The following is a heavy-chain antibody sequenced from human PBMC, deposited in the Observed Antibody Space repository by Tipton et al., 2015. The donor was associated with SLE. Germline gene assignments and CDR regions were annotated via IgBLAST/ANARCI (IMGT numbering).Heavy chain of an antibody. CDR3: AREGEGGSQGFDY. V-gene: IGHV4-38-2*02. J-gene: IGHJ4*02. Sequence: TLSLTCTVSGYSVSSGYYWGWIRQPPGKGLEWIGSIYHSGSTYYNPSLKSRVTISVDTSKNQFSLKLTSVTAADTAVYYCAREGEGGSQGFDYWGQGTLVTVSS. CDR1: GYSVSSGYY. D-gene: IGHD1-26*01. CDR2: IYHSGST.